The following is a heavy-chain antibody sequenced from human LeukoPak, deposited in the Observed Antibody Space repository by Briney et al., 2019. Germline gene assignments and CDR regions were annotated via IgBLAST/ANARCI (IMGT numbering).Heavy chain of an antibody. J-gene: IGHJ3*02. CDR1: GYSFTSYW. D-gene: IGHD2-2*02. CDR3: ARLLGYCSGTSCYTWAFDI. Sequence: GESLKISCKGSGYSFTSYWIGWVRQMPGKGLEWMGIIYPGDSDTRYSPSFQGQVTISADKSISTAYLQWSSLKASDTAMYYCARLLGYCSGTSCYTWAFDIWGQGTMVTVSS. V-gene: IGHV5-51*01. CDR2: IYPGDSDT.